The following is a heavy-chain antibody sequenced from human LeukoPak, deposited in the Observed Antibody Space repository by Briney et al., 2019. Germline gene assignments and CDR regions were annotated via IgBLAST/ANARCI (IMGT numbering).Heavy chain of an antibody. D-gene: IGHD3-10*01. V-gene: IGHV1-8*01. J-gene: IGHJ6*02. CDR2: MNPKNGNT. CDR3: ARDNSLWFSEGMDV. Sequence: GASVKVSCKASGYTLTSYDINWVRQATGQGLEWMGWMNPKNGNTGYAEKFQGRVTMTRNTSTSTAYLELSSLTSEDTAVYYCARDNSLWFSEGMDVWGQGTTVIVSS. CDR1: GYTLTSYD.